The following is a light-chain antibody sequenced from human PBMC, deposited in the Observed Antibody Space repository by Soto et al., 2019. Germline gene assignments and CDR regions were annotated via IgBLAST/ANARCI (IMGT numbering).Light chain of an antibody. J-gene: IGKJ2*01. V-gene: IGKV1-5*01. Sequence: DIQMTQSPSTLSASIGDRVTLTCRASQRLTGRLAWYQQKPGRPPKLLIYDVSNLESGVPSRFSGSESGTNFTLTISSLRPDDFATFYCQQYKVYPYTFGQGTRLDI. CDR1: QRLTGR. CDR3: QQYKVYPYT. CDR2: DVS.